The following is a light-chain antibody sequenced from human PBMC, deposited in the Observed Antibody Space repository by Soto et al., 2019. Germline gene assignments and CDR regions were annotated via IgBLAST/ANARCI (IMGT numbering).Light chain of an antibody. CDR1: QSVINW. CDR3: KQYHRFFS. V-gene: IGKV1-5*01. Sequence: DIQMTQSPYTLSASVEDRVTITCRASQSVINWVAWYQQKPGKAPKLLISDASTLDTGVPSRFSGSGSETEFTLTISSLQPDDFATYYCKQYHRFFSFGPGTKVDVK. CDR2: DAS. J-gene: IGKJ3*01.